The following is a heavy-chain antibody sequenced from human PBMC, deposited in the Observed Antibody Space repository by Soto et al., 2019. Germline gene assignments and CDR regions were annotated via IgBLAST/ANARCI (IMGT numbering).Heavy chain of an antibody. V-gene: IGHV3-9*01. D-gene: IGHD3-22*01. Sequence: GGSLRLSCAASGFTFDDYAMHWARQAPGKGLEWVSGISWNSGSIGYADSVKGRFTISRDNAKNSLYLQMNSLRAEDTALYYCAKDIGHYYDSSGYYRYFDYWGQGTLVTVSS. CDR3: AKDIGHYYDSSGYYRYFDY. CDR1: GFTFDDYA. CDR2: ISWNSGSI. J-gene: IGHJ4*02.